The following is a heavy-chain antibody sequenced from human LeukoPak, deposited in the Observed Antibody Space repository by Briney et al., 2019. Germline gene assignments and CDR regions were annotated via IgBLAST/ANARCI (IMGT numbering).Heavy chain of an antibody. V-gene: IGHV3-23*01. D-gene: IGHD4-17*01. CDR3: ARDDYGETFDY. CDR1: GFTFSNYA. J-gene: IGHJ4*02. CDR2: ISAGGGST. Sequence: PGGSLRLSCAASGFTFSNYAMSWVRQAPGKGLEWVSGISAGGGSTYYADSVKGRFTISRDNSKSTLYLQSNSLRAEDTAVYYCARDDYGETFDYWGQGTLVTVSS.